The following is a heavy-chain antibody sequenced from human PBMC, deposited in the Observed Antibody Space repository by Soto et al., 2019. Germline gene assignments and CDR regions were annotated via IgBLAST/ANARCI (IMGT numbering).Heavy chain of an antibody. Sequence: SVKVSCKASGGTFSSYAISWVRQAPGQGLEWMGGIIPIFGTANYAQKFQGRVTITADESTSTAYMELSSLRSEDTAVYYCARDHKGGYYYYGMDVWGQGTTVTVSS. CDR1: GGTFSSYA. CDR3: ARDHKGGYYYYGMDV. V-gene: IGHV1-69*13. CDR2: IIPIFGTA. J-gene: IGHJ6*02.